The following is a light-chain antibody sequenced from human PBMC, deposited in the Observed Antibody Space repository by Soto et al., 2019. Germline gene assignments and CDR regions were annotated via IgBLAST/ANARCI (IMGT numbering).Light chain of an antibody. V-gene: IGLV2-14*01. J-gene: IGLJ1*01. CDR3: CSYTGASTLV. CDR2: EVS. Sequence: QSVLTQPASVSGSPGQSITISCTGTSSDVGGYNYVSWYQQYPGKAPKLTIFEVSNRPSGVSNRFSATKSGNTASLTISGLQTEDEADYYCCSYTGASTLVFGSGTKVTVL. CDR1: SSDVGGYNY.